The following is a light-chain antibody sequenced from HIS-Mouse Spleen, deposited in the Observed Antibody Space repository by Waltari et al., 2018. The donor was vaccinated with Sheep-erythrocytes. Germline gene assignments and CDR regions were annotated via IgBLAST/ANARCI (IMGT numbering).Light chain of an antibody. J-gene: IGLJ3*02. CDR1: ISDVGCYNL. CDR3: CSYAGSSTPWV. Sequence: QSALPQPASVSVSPGQSITISCTGTISDVGCYNLFSWYQQHPGKAPKLMIYEGSKRPSGVSNRFSGSKSGNTASLTISGLQAEDEADYYCCSYAGSSTPWVFGGGTKLTVL. V-gene: IGLV2-23*01. CDR2: EGS.